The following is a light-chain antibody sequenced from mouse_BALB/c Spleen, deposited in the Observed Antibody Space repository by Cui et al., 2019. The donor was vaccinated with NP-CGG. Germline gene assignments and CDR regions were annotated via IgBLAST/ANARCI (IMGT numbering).Light chain of an antibody. CDR2: GTN. Sequence: QTVVTQSSAPTTSPGGTVTLTCRSSTGTVTTSNYANWVQEKPDHLFTGLIGGTNNRAPGVPARFSGSLIGDKAALTITGTQTEDEAIYFCALWYSNHWVFGGGTKLTVL. V-gene: IGLV1*01. CDR3: ALWYSNHWV. CDR1: TGTVTTSNY. J-gene: IGLJ1*01.